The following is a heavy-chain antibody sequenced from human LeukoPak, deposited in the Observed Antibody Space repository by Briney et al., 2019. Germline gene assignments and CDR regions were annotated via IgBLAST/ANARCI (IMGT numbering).Heavy chain of an antibody. D-gene: IGHD6-19*01. CDR1: DGSISSYY. CDR2: FSYNGTT. CDR3: ARFRSAVAGTYNYYYLDV. Sequence: SETLSLTCTVPDGSISSYYWSRIRRPPGKGLEYIGDFSYNGTTNYNPSPKTPLTISVDTSKNQISLRLSSVTAADTAVYYCARFRSAVAGTYNYYYLDVWGKGTTVTVSS. J-gene: IGHJ6*03. V-gene: IGHV4-59*01.